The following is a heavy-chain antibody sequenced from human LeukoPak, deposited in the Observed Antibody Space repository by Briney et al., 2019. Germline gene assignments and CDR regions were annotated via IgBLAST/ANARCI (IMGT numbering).Heavy chain of an antibody. CDR2: IYYSGST. D-gene: IGHD3-3*01. CDR1: GGSISSSSYY. V-gene: IGHV4-39*01. CDR3: ARHREFLRDFDY. J-gene: IGHJ4*02. Sequence: PSETLSLICTVSGGSISSSSYYWGWIRQPPGKGLEWIGSIYYSGSTYYNPSLKSRVTISVDTSKNQFSLKLSSVTAADTAVYYCARHREFLRDFDYWGQGTLVTVSS.